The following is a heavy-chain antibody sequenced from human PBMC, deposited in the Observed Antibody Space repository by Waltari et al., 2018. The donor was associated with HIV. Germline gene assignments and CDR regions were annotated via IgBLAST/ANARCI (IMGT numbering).Heavy chain of an antibody. CDR2: IKEDGSEK. CDR1: GLTFGGCW. J-gene: IGHJ4*02. V-gene: IGHV3-7*01. Sequence: VQLVESGGGLVQSGGSLRHSRAVSGLTFGGCWRSLVRQAPGKGLEWVANIKEDGSEKYYVDSVKGRFTISRDNAKNSLYLQMNSLRAEDTAMYYCARARYCSSISCSYFDDWGQGTLVTVSS. D-gene: IGHD2-2*01. CDR3: ARARYCSSISCSYFDD.